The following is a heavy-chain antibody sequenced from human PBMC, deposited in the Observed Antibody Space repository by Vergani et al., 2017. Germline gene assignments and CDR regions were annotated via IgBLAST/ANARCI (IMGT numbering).Heavy chain of an antibody. Sequence: EVQLLESGGGLVQPGGSLRLSCAASGFTFSSYSMNWVRQAPGKGLEWVSYISSSSSTIYYADSVKGRFTISRDNAKNSLYLQMNSLRAEDTAVYYCARGIHKYYFDYWGQGTLVTVSS. J-gene: IGHJ4*02. CDR2: ISSSSSTI. D-gene: IGHD2/OR15-2a*01. V-gene: IGHV3-48*01. CDR3: ARGIHKYYFDY. CDR1: GFTFSSYS.